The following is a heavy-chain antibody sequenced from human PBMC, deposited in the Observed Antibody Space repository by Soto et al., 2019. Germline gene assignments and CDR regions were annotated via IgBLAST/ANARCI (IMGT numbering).Heavy chain of an antibody. J-gene: IGHJ3*01. Sequence: QVQLVQSGAEVRKPGSSVKVSCKAPGGTFSTYIIRWVRQAPGQGPGWMVRIIPIPDITNYAQKLQGRVTHNADRSTSLAYMELTSLESEDTAVYYCARDRITTRGDAFDLWGQGTLVTVSS. CDR3: ARDRITTRGDAFDL. D-gene: IGHD3-3*01. CDR1: GGTFSTYI. V-gene: IGHV1-69*02. CDR2: IIPIPDIT.